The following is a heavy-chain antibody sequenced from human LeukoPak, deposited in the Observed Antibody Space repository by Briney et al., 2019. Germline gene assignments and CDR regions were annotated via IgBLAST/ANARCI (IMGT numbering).Heavy chain of an antibody. V-gene: IGHV4-30-2*01. J-gene: IGHJ6*02. D-gene: IGHD2-21*02. CDR3: ARGPIVVVTATPYYYYGMDV. CDR2: IYHSGST. Sequence: SETLSLTCAVSGGSISSGGYSWSWIRQPPGKGLEWIGYIYHSGSTNYNPSLKSRVTISVDTSKNQFPLKLSSVTAADTVVYYCARGPIVVVTATPYYYYGMDVWGQGTTVTVSS. CDR1: GGSISSGGYS.